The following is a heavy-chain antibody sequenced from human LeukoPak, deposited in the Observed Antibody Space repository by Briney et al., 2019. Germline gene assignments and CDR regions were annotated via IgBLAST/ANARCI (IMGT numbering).Heavy chain of an antibody. Sequence: GASVKVSCKASGYTFTGYYMHWVRQAPGQGLEWMGWINPNSGGTNYAQKFQGRVTMTRDTSISTAYMELSRLRSGDTAVYYCAQDFGFGELESQNWFDPWGQGTLVTVSS. J-gene: IGHJ5*02. CDR1: GYTFTGYY. CDR3: AQDFGFGELESQNWFDP. V-gene: IGHV1-2*02. D-gene: IGHD3-10*01. CDR2: INPNSGGT.